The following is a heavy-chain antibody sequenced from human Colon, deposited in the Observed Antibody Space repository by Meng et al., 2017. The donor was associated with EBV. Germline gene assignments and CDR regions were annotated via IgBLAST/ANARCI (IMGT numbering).Heavy chain of an antibody. CDR1: GGSVSSGGYY. J-gene: IGHJ4*02. CDR3: ARVSSGWDYFDY. Sequence: VQRQESGPGLGKPSQTLSLTCTVSGGSVSSGGYYWTWIRQHPGKGLEWFGHIYYSGSTFYNPSLKRRVIISIDTSKNQFSLNLRSVTAADTAVYYCARVSSGWDYFDYWGQGTLVTVSS. CDR2: IYYSGST. D-gene: IGHD6-19*01. V-gene: IGHV4-31*03.